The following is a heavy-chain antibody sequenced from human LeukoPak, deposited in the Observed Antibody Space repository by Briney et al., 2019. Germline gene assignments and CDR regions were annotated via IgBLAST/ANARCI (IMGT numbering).Heavy chain of an antibody. D-gene: IGHD3-10*01. V-gene: IGHV4-30-2*01. CDR2: ISLGGST. CDR3: AREGYLLGFGELLPTFDY. CDR1: GGSINSGAYS. Sequence: SQTLSLTCDVSGGSINSGAYSRSWIRQPPGKGLEWIGYISLGGSTFYNPTPKSRVTISLDRSKNQFSLKLSSVTAADTAVYYCAREGYLLGFGELLPTFDYWGQGTLVTVSS. J-gene: IGHJ4*02.